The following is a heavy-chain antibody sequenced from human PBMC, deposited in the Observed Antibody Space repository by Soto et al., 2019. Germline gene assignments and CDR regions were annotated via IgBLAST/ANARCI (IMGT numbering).Heavy chain of an antibody. V-gene: IGHV3-30*03. Sequence: QVQLVESGGGVVQPGRSLRLSCAASGFTFSSYGMHWVRQAPGKGLEWVAVISYDGSNKYYADSVKGRFTISRDNSKNTLYLQMNSLRAEDTAVYYCESGDDAFDIWGQGTMVTVSA. CDR1: GFTFSSYG. D-gene: IGHD7-27*01. J-gene: IGHJ3*02. CDR2: ISYDGSNK. CDR3: ESGDDAFDI.